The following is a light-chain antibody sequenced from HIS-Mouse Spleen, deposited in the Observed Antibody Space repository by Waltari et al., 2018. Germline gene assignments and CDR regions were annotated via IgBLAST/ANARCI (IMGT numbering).Light chain of an antibody. V-gene: IGKV3-11*01. J-gene: IGKJ2*01. CDR1: QSVSSY. Sequence: EIVLTQSPATLSLSPGERATLSCRASQSVSSYLAWYPQKPGQAPRLLIYDASNRATGIPARFSGSGSGTDFTLTISSLEPEDFAVYYCQQRSNWPLFGQGTKLEIK. CDR3: QQRSNWPL. CDR2: DAS.